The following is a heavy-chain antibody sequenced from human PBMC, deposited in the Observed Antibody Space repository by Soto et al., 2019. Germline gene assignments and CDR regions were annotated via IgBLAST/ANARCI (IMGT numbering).Heavy chain of an antibody. Sequence: SGPTLVNPTETLTLTCTVSGFSLSNARMGVSWIRQPPGKALEWLAHIFSNDEKSYSTSLKSRLTISKDTSKSQVVLTMTNMDPVDTATYYCARTPPYYDFWSGYYKRGYYYYGMDVWGQGTTVTVSS. V-gene: IGHV2-26*01. CDR2: IFSNDEK. CDR1: GFSLSNARMG. D-gene: IGHD3-3*01. J-gene: IGHJ6*02. CDR3: ARTPPYYDFWSGYYKRGYYYYGMDV.